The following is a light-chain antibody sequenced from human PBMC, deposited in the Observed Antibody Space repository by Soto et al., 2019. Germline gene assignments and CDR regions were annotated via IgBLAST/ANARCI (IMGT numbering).Light chain of an antibody. CDR1: SSDVGGYNY. J-gene: IGLJ1*01. V-gene: IGLV2-14*01. Sequence: QSALTQPASVSGSPGQSITISCTGTSSDVGGYNYVSWYQQHPGKAPKLMIYEVSNRPSGVSNRFSGSKSGNTASLTISGLRAEDEADYYCSSYAGNNIHYVFGTGTKVTVL. CDR3: SSYAGNNIHYV. CDR2: EVS.